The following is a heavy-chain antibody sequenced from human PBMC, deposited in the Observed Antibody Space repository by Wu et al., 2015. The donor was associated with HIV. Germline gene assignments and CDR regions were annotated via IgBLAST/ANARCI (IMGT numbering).Heavy chain of an antibody. D-gene: IGHD2-2*02. CDR3: ARDLRGSIVVVPAAIGY. J-gene: IGHJ4*02. CDR2: IVPIFDTT. CDR1: GGSFSTYG. Sequence: QVQLVQSGAELKKPGSSVKVSCKVSGGSFSTYGVNWVRQAPGQGLEWMGRIVPIFDTTHYAPKFQGKVMITVDEATTTAYMELSSLTSDDTAIYYCARDLRGSIVVVPAAIGYWGQGTLVTVSS. V-gene: IGHV1-69*13.